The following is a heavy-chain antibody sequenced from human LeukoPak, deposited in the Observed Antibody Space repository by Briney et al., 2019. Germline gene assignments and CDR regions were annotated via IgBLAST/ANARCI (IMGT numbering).Heavy chain of an antibody. V-gene: IGHV4-59*06. CDR1: GGSISSYY. Sequence: SETLSLTCTVSGGSISSYYWSWIRQPPGKGLEWIGYSYYSGSTSYNPSLKSRVTISLDTSKNQFSLRLTSVTAADTAVYYCASTMGYKLSGYEYWGQGTLVTVSS. CDR3: ASTMGYKLSGYEY. D-gene: IGHD5-12*01. CDR2: SYYSGST. J-gene: IGHJ1*01.